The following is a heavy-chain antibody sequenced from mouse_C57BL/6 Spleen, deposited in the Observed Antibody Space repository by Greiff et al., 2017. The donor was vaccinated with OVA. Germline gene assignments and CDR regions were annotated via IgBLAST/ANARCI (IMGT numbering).Heavy chain of an antibody. D-gene: IGHD1-1*01. CDR1: GYTFTRYT. V-gene: IGHV1-4*01. CDR2: INPSSGYT. CDR3: ARSSYGSSYYFDY. Sequence: QVQLQQSGAELARPGASVKMSCKASGYTFTRYTMHWVKQRPGQGLEWIGYINPSSGYTKYNQKFKDKATLTADKSSSTAYMQLSSLTSEDSAVYYCARSSYGSSYYFDYWGQGTTLTVSS. J-gene: IGHJ2*01.